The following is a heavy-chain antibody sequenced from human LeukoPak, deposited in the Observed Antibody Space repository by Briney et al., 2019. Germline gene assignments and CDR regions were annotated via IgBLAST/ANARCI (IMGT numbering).Heavy chain of an antibody. CDR3: ARDPPYYDFWSGYGMDV. Sequence: GGSLRLSCAASGFTFSSYWMSWVRQAPGKGLEWVANIKQDGSEKYYVDSVKGRFTISRDNAKNSLYLQMNSLRAEDTAVYYCARDPPYYDFWSGYGMDVWGQGTTVTVSS. J-gene: IGHJ6*02. V-gene: IGHV3-7*01. D-gene: IGHD3-3*01. CDR1: GFTFSSYW. CDR2: IKQDGSEK.